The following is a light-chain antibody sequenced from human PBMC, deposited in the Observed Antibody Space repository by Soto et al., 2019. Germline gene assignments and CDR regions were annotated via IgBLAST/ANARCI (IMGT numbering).Light chain of an antibody. CDR1: GSDVGGYNY. CDR3: SSHACSTWV. J-gene: IGLJ1*01. V-gene: IGLV2-8*01. Sequence: QYALTQPPSASGSPGQSVTISCTGTGSDVGGYNYVSWYQQHPGKAPKLMIYEVSKRPSGVPDRFSGSKSGNTASLTVSGLQAEEAADFYCSSHACSTWVFGPGTKVTVL. CDR2: EVS.